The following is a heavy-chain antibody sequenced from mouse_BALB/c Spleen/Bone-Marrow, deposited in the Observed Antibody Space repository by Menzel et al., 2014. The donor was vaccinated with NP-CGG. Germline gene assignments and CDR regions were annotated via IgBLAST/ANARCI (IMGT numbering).Heavy chain of an antibody. CDR3: ARRRDYDYFDY. CDR1: GFTFSNYG. Sequence: VQLKQSGGGLVQPGGSLKLSCAASGFTFSNYGMSWVRQIPDKRLEWVATISSGGTYTFYPDSVKGRFTISRDNTKNPLTLQMTSLKSEDTAMYYCARRRDYDYFDYWGQGTTLTVSS. J-gene: IGHJ2*01. D-gene: IGHD2-4*01. V-gene: IGHV5-6*01. CDR2: ISSGGTYT.